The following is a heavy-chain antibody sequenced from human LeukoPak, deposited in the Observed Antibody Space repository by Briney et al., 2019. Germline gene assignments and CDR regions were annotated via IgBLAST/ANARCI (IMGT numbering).Heavy chain of an antibody. J-gene: IGHJ4*02. D-gene: IGHD6-13*01. Sequence: SETLSLTCTVSGGSISSSSYYWGWIRQPPGKGLEWIGSIYYSGSTYYNPSLKSRVTISVDTSKNQFSLKLSSVTAADTAVYYCARRTYLIAAAPRPFDYWGQGTLVTVSS. V-gene: IGHV4-39*01. CDR2: IYYSGST. CDR3: ARRTYLIAAAPRPFDY. CDR1: GGSISSSSYY.